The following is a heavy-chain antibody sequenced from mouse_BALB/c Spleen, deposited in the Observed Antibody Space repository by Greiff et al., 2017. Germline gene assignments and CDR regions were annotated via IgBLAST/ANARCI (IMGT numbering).Heavy chain of an antibody. CDR3: ARGNWEAWFAY. CDR2: ISYSGST. J-gene: IGHJ3*01. Sequence: VQLKESGPGLVKPSQTLSLTCTVTGYSITSDYAWNWIRQFPGNKLEWMGYISYSGSTSYNPSLKSRISITRDTSKNQFFLQLNSVTTEDTATYYCARGNWEAWFAYWGQGTLVTVSA. D-gene: IGHD4-1*01. V-gene: IGHV3-2*02. CDR1: GYSITSDYA.